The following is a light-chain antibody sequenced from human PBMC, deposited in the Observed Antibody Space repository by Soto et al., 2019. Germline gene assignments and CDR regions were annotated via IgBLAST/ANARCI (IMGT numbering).Light chain of an antibody. CDR2: AAS. CDR3: QQYAVSPLT. CDR1: RGISSY. J-gene: IGKJ4*01. V-gene: IGKV1-9*01. Sequence: DIQLTQSPSFLSASVGDRVTITCRASRGISSYLAWFQQIPGKPPKLVIYAASTLQPGVPSRFSGGGSGTEFTLTISSLQPDDVATYYCQQYAVSPLTFGGGTTVEIK.